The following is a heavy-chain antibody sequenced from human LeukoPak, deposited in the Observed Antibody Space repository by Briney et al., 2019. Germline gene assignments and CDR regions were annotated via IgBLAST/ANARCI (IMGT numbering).Heavy chain of an antibody. CDR3: ARDSGYGDYESFDY. Sequence: GGPLRLSCAASGFTFSNYWMTWVRQAPGKGLEWVANIKKDGSEKYYVDSVRGRFTISRDNAKNSLYLQMNSLRDEDTAVYYCARDSGYGDYESFDYWGQGSLVTVSS. V-gene: IGHV3-7*01. D-gene: IGHD4-17*01. CDR2: IKKDGSEK. CDR1: GFTFSNYW. J-gene: IGHJ4*02.